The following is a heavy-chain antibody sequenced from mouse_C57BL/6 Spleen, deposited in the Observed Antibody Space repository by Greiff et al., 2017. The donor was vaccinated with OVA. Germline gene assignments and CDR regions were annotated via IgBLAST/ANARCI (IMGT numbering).Heavy chain of an antibody. CDR1: GFTFSDYG. J-gene: IGHJ3*01. CDR2: ISSGSSTI. V-gene: IGHV5-17*01. Sequence: EVQLVESGGGLVKPGGSLKLSCAASGFTFSDYGMHWVRQAPEKGLEWVAYISSGSSTIYYADTVKGRFTISRDNAKNTLFLQMTSLRSEDTAMYYCARNDYYGSSYVAYWGQGTLVTVSA. D-gene: IGHD1-1*01. CDR3: ARNDYYGSSYVAY.